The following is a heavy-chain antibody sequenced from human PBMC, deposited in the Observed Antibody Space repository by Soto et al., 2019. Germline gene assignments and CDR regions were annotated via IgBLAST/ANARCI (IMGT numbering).Heavy chain of an antibody. Sequence: QVPLVQSGAEVKKPGASVKVSCKASGYTFTSYDINWVRQATGQGLEWMGWMNPNSGNTGYAQKFQGRVTMTRNTSISTAYMELSSLRSEDTAMYYCNTRYGSGSYYQRDYWGQGTLVTVSS. CDR3: NTRYGSGSYYQRDY. CDR2: MNPNSGNT. V-gene: IGHV1-8*01. CDR1: GYTFTSYD. J-gene: IGHJ4*02. D-gene: IGHD3-10*01.